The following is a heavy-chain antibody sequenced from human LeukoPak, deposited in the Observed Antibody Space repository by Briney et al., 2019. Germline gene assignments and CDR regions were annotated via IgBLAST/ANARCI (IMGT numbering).Heavy chain of an antibody. V-gene: IGHV4-59*08. Sequence: SETLSLTCTVSGGSISSYYWSWIRQPPGKGLEWMGYIYYSGSTNYNPSLKSRVTISVDTSKNQFSLKLSSVTAADTAVYYCARHLGARYFDYLDYWGQGTLVTVSS. J-gene: IGHJ4*02. CDR3: ARHLGARYFDYLDY. CDR1: GGSISSYY. D-gene: IGHD3-9*01. CDR2: IYYSGST.